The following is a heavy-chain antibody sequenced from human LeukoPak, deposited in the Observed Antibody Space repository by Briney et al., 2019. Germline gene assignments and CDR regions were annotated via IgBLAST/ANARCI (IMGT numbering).Heavy chain of an antibody. V-gene: IGHV3-9*03. CDR3: AEGGGGTNYYYMVV. D-gene: IGHD1-1*01. J-gene: IGHJ6*03. CDR1: GFTFDDYA. Sequence: SGGSLRLSCAASGFTFDDYAMHWVRQAPGKCLEWVSGISWNSGSIDYADSVKGRFTISRDNAKNSLYLQMNSLRAEDMALNYWAEGGGGTNYYYMVVWGKGPTVTVSS. CDR2: ISWNSGSI.